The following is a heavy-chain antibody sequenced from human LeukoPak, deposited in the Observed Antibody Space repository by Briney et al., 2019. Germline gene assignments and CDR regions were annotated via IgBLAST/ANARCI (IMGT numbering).Heavy chain of an antibody. Sequence: GGSLRLSCAASGFTFSSYWMHWVRQAPGKGLVWVSRISDGGSTTTYADSVKGRFTISRDNAKNTLYLRMNGLRAEDTAVYYCSRSAYYDGSGNYYDYWGQGTLVTVSS. V-gene: IGHV3-74*01. J-gene: IGHJ4*02. D-gene: IGHD3-22*01. CDR3: SRSAYYDGSGNYYDY. CDR1: GFTFSSYW. CDR2: ISDGGSTT.